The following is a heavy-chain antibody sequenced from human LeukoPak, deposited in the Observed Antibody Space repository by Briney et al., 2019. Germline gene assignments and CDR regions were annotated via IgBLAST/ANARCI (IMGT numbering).Heavy chain of an antibody. CDR1: GFTFSVYS. CDR2: ISSSSSTI. CDR3: AREVRGG. Sequence: GGSLRLSCASSGFTFSVYSMNWVRQAPGKGLEWVSYISSSSSTIYYADSVKGRFTISRDNAKNSLYLQMNSLRAEDTAVYYCAREVRGGWGQGTLVTVSS. V-gene: IGHV3-48*04. D-gene: IGHD3-10*01. J-gene: IGHJ4*02.